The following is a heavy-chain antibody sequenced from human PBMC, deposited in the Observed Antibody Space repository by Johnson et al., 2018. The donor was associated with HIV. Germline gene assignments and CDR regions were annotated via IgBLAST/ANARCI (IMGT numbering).Heavy chain of an antibody. CDR2: TRTKAHSYTT. D-gene: IGHD6-13*01. J-gene: IGHJ3*02. V-gene: IGHV3-72*01. CDR3: ATGASSTWSLGALDI. Sequence: VQLVESGGGLVQPGGSLRLSCAVSGFPFTDPYMDWVRQAPGKGLEWVGRTRTKAHSYTTESAASVKGSLTIPRDDSKNSLYLQMNSLKSEDTAVYYCATGASSTWSLGALDIWGQGTMVTVSS. CDR1: GFPFTDPY.